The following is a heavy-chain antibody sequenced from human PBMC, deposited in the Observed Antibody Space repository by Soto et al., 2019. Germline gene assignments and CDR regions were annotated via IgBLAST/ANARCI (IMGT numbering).Heavy chain of an antibody. V-gene: IGHV4-39*01. CDR2: IYYSGST. Sequence: SETLSLTCTVSGGSISSSSYYWGWIRQPPGKGLEWIGSIYYSGSTYYNPSLKSRVTISVDTSKNQFSLKLSSVTAADTAVYYCARQRFLESYNRRFDPWGQGTLVTVSS. D-gene: IGHD3-3*01. CDR3: ARQRFLESYNRRFDP. J-gene: IGHJ5*02. CDR1: GGSISSSSYY.